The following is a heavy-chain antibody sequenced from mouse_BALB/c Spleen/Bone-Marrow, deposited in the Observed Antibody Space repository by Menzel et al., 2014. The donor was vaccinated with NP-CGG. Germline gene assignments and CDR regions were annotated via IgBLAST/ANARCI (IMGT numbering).Heavy chain of an antibody. CDR3: ASPYGNYDAMDY. Sequence: VQLVESGAELVRPGASVKLSCKASGYTFTSYWMQWVKQRPGQGLEWIGAIYPGDGDTRYTQKFRGKATLTADKSSNTAYMQLSSLTSEDSAVYFCASPYGNYDAMDYWGQGTSVTVSS. V-gene: IGHV1-87*01. CDR2: IYPGDGDT. CDR1: GYTFTSYW. J-gene: IGHJ4*01. D-gene: IGHD2-1*01.